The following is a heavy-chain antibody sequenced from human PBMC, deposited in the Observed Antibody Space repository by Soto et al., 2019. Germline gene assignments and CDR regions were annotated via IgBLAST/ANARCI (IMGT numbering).Heavy chain of an antibody. CDR3: ARDLTTTTVVTPFDYYYYGMDV. Sequence: GSSVKVSCKASGYTFTSYYMHWVRQAPGQGLEWMGIINPSGGSTSYAQKFQGRVTMTRDTSTSTVYMELSSLRSEDTAVYYCARDLTTTTVVTPFDYYYYGMDVWVQATTVTVSS. D-gene: IGHD4-17*01. J-gene: IGHJ6*02. CDR2: INPSGGST. V-gene: IGHV1-46*01. CDR1: GYTFTSYY.